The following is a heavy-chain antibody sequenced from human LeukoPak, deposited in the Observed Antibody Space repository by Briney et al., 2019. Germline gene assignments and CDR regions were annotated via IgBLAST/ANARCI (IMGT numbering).Heavy chain of an antibody. D-gene: IGHD3-10*01. J-gene: IGHJ4*02. Sequence: PGGSLRLSCAASGFTFSSYGMHWVRQAPGKGLEWVAVISYDGSNKYYANSVKGRFTISRDNSKNTLYLQMNSLRAEDTAVYYCAKGDYYGSGRTDYWGQGTLVTVSS. CDR2: ISYDGSNK. CDR3: AKGDYYGSGRTDY. CDR1: GFTFSSYG. V-gene: IGHV3-30*18.